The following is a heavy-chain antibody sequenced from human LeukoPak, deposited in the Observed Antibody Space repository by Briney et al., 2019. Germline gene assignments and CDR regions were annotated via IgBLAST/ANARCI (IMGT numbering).Heavy chain of an antibody. CDR1: GGSISSGGYS. V-gene: IGHV4-31*03. J-gene: IGHJ3*02. Sequence: SQTLSLTCTVSGGSISSGGYSWSWISQHPGKGLEWLGYIYYSGSTYYNPSLKSRVTISVDTSKTQFSLKLSSVTAADTAVYYCARGPGPNDAFDIWGQGTMVTVSS. CDR2: IYYSGST. D-gene: IGHD1-14*01. CDR3: ARGPGPNDAFDI.